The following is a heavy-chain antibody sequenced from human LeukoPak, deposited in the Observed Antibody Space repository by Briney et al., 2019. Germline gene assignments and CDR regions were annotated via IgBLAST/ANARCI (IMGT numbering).Heavy chain of an antibody. Sequence: ASVKVSCKASGYTFTSYGISWVRQAPGQGLEWMGWISAYNGNTNYAQKLQGRVTMTTDTSTSTAYMELRSLRSDDTAVYYCARVKGWDILTGYLPSDYWGQGTLVTVSS. CDR3: ARVKGWDILTGYLPSDY. D-gene: IGHD3-9*01. J-gene: IGHJ4*02. V-gene: IGHV1-18*01. CDR1: GYTFTSYG. CDR2: ISAYNGNT.